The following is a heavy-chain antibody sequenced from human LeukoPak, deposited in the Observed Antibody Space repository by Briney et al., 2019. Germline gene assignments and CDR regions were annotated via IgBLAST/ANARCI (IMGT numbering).Heavy chain of an antibody. J-gene: IGHJ6*03. Sequence: ASVKVSCKASGYTFTSYDINWVRQATGQGLEWMGWMNPNSGNTGYAQKFQGRVTITRNTSISTAYMELSSLRSEDTAVCYCARERLDLRYFDWLRGPPNYYYYMDVWGKGTTVTIPS. CDR2: MNPNSGNT. D-gene: IGHD3-9*01. V-gene: IGHV1-8*03. CDR1: GYTFTSYD. CDR3: ARERLDLRYFDWLRGPPNYYYYMDV.